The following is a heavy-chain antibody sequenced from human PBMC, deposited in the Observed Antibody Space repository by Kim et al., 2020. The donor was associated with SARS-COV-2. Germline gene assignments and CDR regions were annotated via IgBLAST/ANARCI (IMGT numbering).Heavy chain of an antibody. CDR2: GGST. J-gene: IGHJ4*02. Sequence: GGSTYSADSGKGRFTISRDNSKNTLYLQMNSLRAEDTAVYYCARGKYSSSVFDYWGQGTLVTVSS. D-gene: IGHD6-6*01. V-gene: IGHV3-53*01. CDR3: ARGKYSSSVFDY.